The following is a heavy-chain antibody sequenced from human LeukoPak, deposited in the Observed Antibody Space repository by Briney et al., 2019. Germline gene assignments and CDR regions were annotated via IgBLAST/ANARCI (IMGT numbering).Heavy chain of an antibody. CDR3: AKDSGSGSPNFDY. CDR2: IRYDGSNK. Sequence: GGSLRLSCEASGFTFSSYGMSWVRQAPGKGLEWVAFIRYDGSNKYYADSVKGRFTISRDNSKNTLYLQMNSLRAEDTAVYYCAKDSGSGSPNFDYWGQGTLVTVSS. D-gene: IGHD3-10*01. J-gene: IGHJ4*02. V-gene: IGHV3-30*02. CDR1: GFTFSSYG.